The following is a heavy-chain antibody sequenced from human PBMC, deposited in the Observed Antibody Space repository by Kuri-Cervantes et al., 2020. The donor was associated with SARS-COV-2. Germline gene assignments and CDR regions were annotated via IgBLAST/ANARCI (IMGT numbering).Heavy chain of an antibody. CDR3: ARDQYSSGFARYGMDV. V-gene: IGHV1-2*02. CDR2: INPNSGGT. CDR1: GYTFTGYY. J-gene: IGHJ6*02. D-gene: IGHD6-19*01. Sequence: ASVKVSCKASGYTFTGYYMHWVRQAPGQGLEWMGWINPNSGGTNYAQKFQGRVTMTRDTSISTACMELSRLRSDDTAVYYCARDQYSSGFARYGMDVWGQGTTVTVSS.